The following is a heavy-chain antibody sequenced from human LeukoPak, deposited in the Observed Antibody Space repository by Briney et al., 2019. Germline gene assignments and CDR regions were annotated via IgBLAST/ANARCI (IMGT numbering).Heavy chain of an antibody. Sequence: GGSLSLSCVGSGFSFRSHWVNWVRQSPGKGLEWVANIKPDGSDKYYVDSARGRFTVSRDNAKNSAFLQMNSLRAEDTAIYYCATNRCQTFDIWGQGTLVSVSS. D-gene: IGHD2-8*01. J-gene: IGHJ3*02. CDR2: IKPDGSDK. CDR1: GFSFRSHW. CDR3: ATNRCQTFDI. V-gene: IGHV3-7*01.